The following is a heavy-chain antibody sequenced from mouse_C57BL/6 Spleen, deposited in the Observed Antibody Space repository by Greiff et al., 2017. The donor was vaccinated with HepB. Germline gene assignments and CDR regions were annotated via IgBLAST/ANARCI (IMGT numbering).Heavy chain of an antibody. J-gene: IGHJ4*01. D-gene: IGHD1-1*01. CDR3: ARPLDYYGSSRYYYAMDY. CDR2: IDPSDSYT. CDR1: GYTFTSYW. V-gene: IGHV1-59*01. Sequence: QVQLKQPGAELVRPGTSVKLSCKASGYTFTSYWMHWVKQRPGQGLEWIGVIDPSDSYTNYNQKFKGKATLTVDTSSSTAYMQLSSLTSEDSAVYYCARPLDYYGSSRYYYAMDYWGQGTSVTVSS.